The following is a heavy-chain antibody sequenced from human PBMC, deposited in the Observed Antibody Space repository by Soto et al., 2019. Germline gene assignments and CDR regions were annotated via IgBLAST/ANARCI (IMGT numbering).Heavy chain of an antibody. Sequence: QLQLQESGPGLVKPSETLSLTCTVSGGSISSSSYYWGWIRQPPGKGLEWIGSIYYSGSTYYNPSLKSRVTISVDTSKNQFSLKLSSVTAADTAVYYCARHTKWLRPRLPLAPFDYWGQGTLVTVSS. V-gene: IGHV4-39*01. J-gene: IGHJ4*02. CDR3: ARHTKWLRPRLPLAPFDY. D-gene: IGHD5-12*01. CDR2: IYYSGST. CDR1: GGSISSSSYY.